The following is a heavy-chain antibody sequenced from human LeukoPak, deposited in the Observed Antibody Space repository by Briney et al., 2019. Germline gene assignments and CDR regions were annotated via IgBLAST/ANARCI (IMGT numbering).Heavy chain of an antibody. V-gene: IGHV1-2*02. CDR3: ARDTDGSYFWFDP. D-gene: IGHD1-26*01. Sequence: GASVKVSCKASGYTFTGYYMHWVRQAPGQGLEWMGWINPNSGGTNYAQKFQGRVTMTRDTSTSTVYMELSSLRSEDTAVYYCARDTDGSYFWFDPWGQGTLVTVSS. CDR1: GYTFTGYY. J-gene: IGHJ5*02. CDR2: INPNSGGT.